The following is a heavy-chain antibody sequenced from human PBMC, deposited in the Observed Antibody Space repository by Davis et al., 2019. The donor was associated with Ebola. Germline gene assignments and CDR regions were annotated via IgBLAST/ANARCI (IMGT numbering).Heavy chain of an antibody. D-gene: IGHD4-23*01. CDR3: TTGVYGGYAFDI. V-gene: IGHV1-2*02. CDR2: ISPNSGAT. J-gene: IGHJ3*02. CDR1: GYSLTNYG. Sequence: ASVKVSCKASGYSLTNYGLTWVRQAPGQGLEWMGWISPNSGATIYAQRFQGRVTMTRDTSINTAYMELRRLRSDDTALYYCTTGVYGGYAFDIWGLGTLVTVSS.